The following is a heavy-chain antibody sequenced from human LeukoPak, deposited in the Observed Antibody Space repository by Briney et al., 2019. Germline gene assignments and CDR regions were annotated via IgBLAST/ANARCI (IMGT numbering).Heavy chain of an antibody. CDR1: GFTFTTYG. V-gene: IGHV3-23*01. CDR3: AVGYFDWLPMIY. J-gene: IGHJ4*02. CDR2: IGGSGTRT. D-gene: IGHD3-9*01. Sequence: PGGSLRLSCSASGFTFTTYGMNWVRQAPGKGLEWVSGIGGSGTRTYYADSVKGRFTISTDNSKNTLYLQMNSLRAEDTAIYYCAVGYFDWLPMIYWGQGTRVTVSS.